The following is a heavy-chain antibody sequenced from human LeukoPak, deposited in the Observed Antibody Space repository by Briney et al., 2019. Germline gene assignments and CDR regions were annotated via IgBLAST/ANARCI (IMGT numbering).Heavy chain of an antibody. CDR2: INTDTGNP. CDR3: AREAQLWLRGAFDI. J-gene: IGHJ3*02. Sequence: GASVKVSCRASGYTFTSYAMNWVRQAPGQGLEWMGWINTDTGNPTYAQGFTGRFVFSLDTSGSTAYLQISSLKAEDTAVYYCAREAQLWLRGAFDIWGQGTMVTVSS. D-gene: IGHD5-18*01. CDR1: GYTFTSYA. V-gene: IGHV7-4-1*02.